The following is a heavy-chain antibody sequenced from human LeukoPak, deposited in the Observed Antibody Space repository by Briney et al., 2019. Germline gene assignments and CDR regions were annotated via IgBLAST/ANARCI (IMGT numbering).Heavy chain of an antibody. Sequence: SETLSLTCAVSGYSISSGYYWGWIRQPPGKGLEWIGSIYHSGSTYYNPSLKGRVTISVDTSKNQFSLKLSSVTAADTAVYYCARRVFPDYFDYWGQGTLVTVSS. CDR2: IYHSGST. CDR3: ARRVFPDYFDY. D-gene: IGHD6-13*01. V-gene: IGHV4-38-2*01. J-gene: IGHJ4*02. CDR1: GYSISSGYY.